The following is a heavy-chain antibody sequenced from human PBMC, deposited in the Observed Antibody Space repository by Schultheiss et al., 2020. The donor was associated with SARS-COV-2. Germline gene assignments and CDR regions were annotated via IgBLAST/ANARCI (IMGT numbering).Heavy chain of an antibody. V-gene: IGHV3-53*01. CDR2: IYSGGST. CDR1: GFTVSSNY. CDR3: ASMGNDYGGPDDY. D-gene: IGHD4-23*01. Sequence: AGSLRLSCAASGFTVSSNYMSWVRQAPGKGLEWVSVIYSGGSTYYADSVKGRFTISRDNSKNTLYLQMNSLRAEDTAVYYCASMGNDYGGPDDYWGQGTLVTVSS. J-gene: IGHJ4*02.